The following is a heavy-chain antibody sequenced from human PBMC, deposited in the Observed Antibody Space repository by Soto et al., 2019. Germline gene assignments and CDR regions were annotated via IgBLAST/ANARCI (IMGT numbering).Heavy chain of an antibody. J-gene: IGHJ4*02. V-gene: IGHV4-31*03. Sequence: SETLSLTCTVSGASISSGDYYWSWIRQYPGMGLEWIGYIYYSGSGHNNPSPKSRVIISVDTSKNEFSLKLSSVTAADTAVYYCGRLVGNSWIDYWGQGTLVTVSS. CDR3: GRLVGNSWIDY. CDR2: IYYSGSG. CDR1: GASISSGDYY. D-gene: IGHD6-13*01.